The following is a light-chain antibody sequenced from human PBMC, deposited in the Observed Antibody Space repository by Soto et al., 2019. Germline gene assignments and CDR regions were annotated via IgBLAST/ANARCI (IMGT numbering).Light chain of an antibody. V-gene: IGLV1-44*01. Sequence: QSVLTQPPSASGTPGQRVTLSCSGSSSNIGSNTVNWYQQLPGTAPKLLIYSNNQRPSGVPVRFSGSKSGTSASLAISGLQSEDEADYYCAAWDDSLNGPVFGGGTQLTVL. CDR2: SNN. J-gene: IGLJ7*01. CDR3: AAWDDSLNGPV. CDR1: SSNIGSNT.